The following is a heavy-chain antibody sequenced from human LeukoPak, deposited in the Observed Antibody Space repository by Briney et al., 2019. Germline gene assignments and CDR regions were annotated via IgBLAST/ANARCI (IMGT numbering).Heavy chain of an antibody. CDR2: ISSSSSYI. D-gene: IGHD3-22*01. Sequence: GGSLRLSCAASGFTVSSNYMSWVRQAPGKGLEWVSSISSSSSYIYYADSVKGRFTISRDNAKNSLYLQMNSLRAEDTAVYYCARDSGSSAYFHWGQGTLVTVSS. CDR3: ARDSGSSAYFH. V-gene: IGHV3-21*01. J-gene: IGHJ4*02. CDR1: GFTVSSNY.